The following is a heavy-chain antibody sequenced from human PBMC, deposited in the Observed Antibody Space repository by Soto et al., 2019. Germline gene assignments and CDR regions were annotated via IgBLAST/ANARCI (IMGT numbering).Heavy chain of an antibody. CDR2: IYLSGFT. Sequence: SETLSLTCTVSGDSITSSKHYWRWIRQHPGKGLEWIGYIYLSGFTYYNPSLKSRVIISVDRSKNQFSLKVSSVTAADTAVYYCDRETYGDYVGYFDPWGQGTLVTVSS. J-gene: IGHJ5*02. CDR1: GDSITSSKHY. V-gene: IGHV4-39*07. D-gene: IGHD4-17*01. CDR3: DRETYGDYVGYFDP.